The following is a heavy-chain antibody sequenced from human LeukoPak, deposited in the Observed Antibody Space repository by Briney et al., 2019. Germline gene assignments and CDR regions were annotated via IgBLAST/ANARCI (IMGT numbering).Heavy chain of an antibody. Sequence: ASVKVSCKTSGYTFSRYYMNWVRQAPGQGLEWMGIIDPSGSTTSYAPKFQGGLTMTRDTSTSTDYMELTGLTSEDTAVYYCARPPRPFYYYYMAIWGTGTTVTVSS. CDR2: IDPSGSTT. V-gene: IGHV1-46*03. J-gene: IGHJ6*03. CDR1: GYTFSRYY. CDR3: ARPPRPFYYYYMAI.